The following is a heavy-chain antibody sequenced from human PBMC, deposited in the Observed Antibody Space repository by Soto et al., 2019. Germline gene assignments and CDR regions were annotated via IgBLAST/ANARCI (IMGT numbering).Heavy chain of an antibody. J-gene: IGHJ4*02. CDR3: ARGPTDYYDNSANYFLDY. V-gene: IGHV1-18*01. CDR2: ISTYNGNT. Sequence: QVQLVQSGAEVKKPGASVKVSCKASGYTFITYGVSWVRQAPGQGLDWLGWISTYNGNTRYAERLQGRVTMTTDTTTNTVYMELRNLRSDDTAVYYCARGPTDYYDNSANYFLDYWGPGTLVTVSS. D-gene: IGHD3-22*01. CDR1: GYTFITYG.